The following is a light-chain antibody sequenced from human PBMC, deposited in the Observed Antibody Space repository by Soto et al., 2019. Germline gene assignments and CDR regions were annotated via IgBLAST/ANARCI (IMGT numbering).Light chain of an antibody. CDR3: QQSYSFPRT. Sequence: DIQMTQSPSSLSASVGDRVTITCRASQTISNFLNWYQMKPGKAPKLLIYAASTLQSGVPSRFSGSGSGTDFTLSISSLHPEDFATYHCQQSYSFPRTFGGGTRMEIK. J-gene: IGKJ4*01. CDR1: QTISNF. V-gene: IGKV1-39*01. CDR2: AAS.